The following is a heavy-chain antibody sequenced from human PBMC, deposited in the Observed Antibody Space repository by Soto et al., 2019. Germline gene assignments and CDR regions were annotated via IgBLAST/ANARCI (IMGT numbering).Heavy chain of an antibody. CDR3: ATGYSGYDLALDGMDV. CDR1: GFTFSDHY. Sequence: GGSLRLSCAASGFTFSDHYMDWVRQAPGKGLEWVGRAGKKAGGYNPEYAASVKGRFTVSRDDSENSLYLQMNSLKTEDTAVYYCATGYSGYDLALDGMDVWGQGTKVTVYS. D-gene: IGHD5-12*01. CDR2: AGKKAGGYNP. J-gene: IGHJ6*02. V-gene: IGHV3-72*01.